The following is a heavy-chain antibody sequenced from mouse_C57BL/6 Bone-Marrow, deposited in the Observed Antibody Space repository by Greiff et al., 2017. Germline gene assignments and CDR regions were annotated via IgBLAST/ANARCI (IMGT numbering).Heavy chain of an antibody. V-gene: IGHV10-1*01. CDR3: VRHAFAY. Sequence: EVKLVESGGGFVQPKGSLKLSCAASGFSFNTYAMNWVRQAPGQGLEWVARIRSKSNNYATYYADSVKDRFTISRDDSESMLYLQMNSWKTEDTAMYYCVRHAFAYWGQGTLVTVSA. J-gene: IGHJ3*01. CDR1: GFSFNTYA. CDR2: IRSKSNNYAT.